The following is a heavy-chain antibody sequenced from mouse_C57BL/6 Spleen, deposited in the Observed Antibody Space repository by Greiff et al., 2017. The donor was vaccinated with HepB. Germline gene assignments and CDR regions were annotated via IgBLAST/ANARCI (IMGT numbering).Heavy chain of an antibody. Sequence: EVKLVESGGGLVKPGGSLKLSCAASGFTFSDYGMHWVRQAPEKGLEWVAYISSGSSTIYYADTVTGRFTISRDNAKNTLFLQITSLRSEDTAMYYCAKRDYDDWYFDVWGTGTTVTVSA. CDR3: AKRDYDDWYFDV. D-gene: IGHD2-4*01. CDR1: GFTFSDYG. V-gene: IGHV5-17*01. J-gene: IGHJ1*03. CDR2: ISSGSSTI.